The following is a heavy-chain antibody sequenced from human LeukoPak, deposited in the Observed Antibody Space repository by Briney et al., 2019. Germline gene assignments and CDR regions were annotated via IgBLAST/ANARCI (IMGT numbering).Heavy chain of an antibody. J-gene: IGHJ5*02. Sequence: ASVKVSCRASGYTFTSYGISWVRQAPGQGLEWMGWISAYNGNTNYAQKLQGRVTMTTDTSTSTAYMELRSLRSDDTAVYYCARDRWELHVNWFDPWGQGTLVTVSS. V-gene: IGHV1-18*01. CDR3: ARDRWELHVNWFDP. CDR1: GYTFTSYG. CDR2: ISAYNGNT. D-gene: IGHD1-26*01.